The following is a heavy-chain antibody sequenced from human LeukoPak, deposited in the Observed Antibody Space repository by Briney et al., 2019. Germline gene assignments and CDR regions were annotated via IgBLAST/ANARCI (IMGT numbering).Heavy chain of an antibody. CDR2: IYYSGST. Sequence: SETLSLTCTVSGGSISSSSYYWGWIRQPPGKGLEWIERIYYSGSTNYNPSLKSRVTISVDTSKNQSSLKLMSVTAADTAVYYCARLQPLRRGHYYYYMDVWGKGNTVTVSS. J-gene: IGHJ6*03. CDR1: GGSISSSSYY. CDR3: ARLQPLRRGHYYYYMDV. D-gene: IGHD4-17*01. V-gene: IGHV4-39*07.